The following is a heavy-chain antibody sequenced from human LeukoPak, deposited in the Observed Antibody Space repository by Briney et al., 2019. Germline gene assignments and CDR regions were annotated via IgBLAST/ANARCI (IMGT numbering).Heavy chain of an antibody. V-gene: IGHV3-23*01. CDR1: GFTFSIYA. CDR3: AKALGGIFGVVGGFDY. Sequence: PGGSLRLSCAASGFTFSIYAMSWVRQAPGKGLEWVAAVSGSASDTNYADSVKGRFTISRDNSKNTLYLQMNSLRAWDTAVYYCAKALGGIFGVVGGFDYWGQGTLVTVSS. D-gene: IGHD3-3*01. CDR2: VSGSASDT. J-gene: IGHJ4*02.